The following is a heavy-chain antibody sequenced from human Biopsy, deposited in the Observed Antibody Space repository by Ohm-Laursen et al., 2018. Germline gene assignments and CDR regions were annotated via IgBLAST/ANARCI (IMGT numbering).Heavy chain of an antibody. J-gene: IGHJ4*02. V-gene: IGHV4-59*01. CDR1: GGSISSYQ. CDR3: AREAAIIDPRTRAFDY. D-gene: IGHD6-25*01. Sequence: SETLSPTCTVSGGSISSYQWTWIRQPPGKGLEWIGYLYNAGGTNYNPPLKSQVTISVDTSKNQFSLKLRSVTAADTAVYYCAREAAIIDPRTRAFDYWGQGTLVTVSS. CDR2: LYNAGGT.